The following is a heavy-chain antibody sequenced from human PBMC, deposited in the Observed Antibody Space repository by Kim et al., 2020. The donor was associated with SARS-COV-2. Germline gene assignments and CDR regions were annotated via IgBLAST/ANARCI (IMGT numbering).Heavy chain of an antibody. CDR1: GYTFTSYG. D-gene: IGHD6-13*01. CDR3: ARDSLGSSWFTSNNYYYYGMGV. Sequence: ASVKVSCKASGYTFTSYGIHWVRQAPGQGLEWMGWISAYNGNTNYAQKLQGRVTMTTDTSTSTAYMELRSLRSDDTAVYYCARDSLGSSWFTSNNYYYYGMGVWGQGTTVTVSS. CDR2: ISAYNGNT. V-gene: IGHV1-18*01. J-gene: IGHJ6*02.